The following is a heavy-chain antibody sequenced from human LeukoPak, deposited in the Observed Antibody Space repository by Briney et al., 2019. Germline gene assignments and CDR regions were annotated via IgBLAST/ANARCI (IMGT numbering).Heavy chain of an antibody. Sequence: GESLNISCQGPGYSFTSYWIGWVRQMPGKGLGGIGIIYPGDSDTRYSPSFQGQVTISADKSISTAYLQWSSLKASDTAMYYCARLAGSGSYYGGWGQGTLVTVSS. V-gene: IGHV5-51*01. CDR2: IYPGDSDT. CDR1: GYSFTSYW. J-gene: IGHJ4*02. D-gene: IGHD3-10*01. CDR3: ARLAGSGSYYGG.